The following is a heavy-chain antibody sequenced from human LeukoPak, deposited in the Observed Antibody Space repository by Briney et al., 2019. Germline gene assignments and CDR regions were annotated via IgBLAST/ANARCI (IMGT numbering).Heavy chain of an antibody. CDR2: IHPSDSDT. J-gene: IGHJ3*02. V-gene: IGHV5-51*01. Sequence: GESLKISCKGSGYSFSSYWVGWVRQMPGKGLEWMGIIHPSDSDTRYSPSFQGQVTISADKSISTAYLQWSSLKASDTAIYYCASYCSSITCYRGFDIWGQGTRVTVSS. CDR1: GYSFSSYW. CDR3: ASYCSSITCYRGFDI. D-gene: IGHD2-2*01.